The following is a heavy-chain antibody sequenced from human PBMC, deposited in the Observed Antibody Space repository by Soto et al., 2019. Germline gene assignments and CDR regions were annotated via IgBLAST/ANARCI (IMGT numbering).Heavy chain of an antibody. CDR1: GFTFSSYG. V-gene: IGHV3-30*18. Sequence: QVQLVESGGGVVQPGRSLRLSCAASGFTFSSYGMHWVRQAPGKGLEWVAVISYDGSNKYYADSVKGRFTISRDNSKNTLYLQMNSLRAEDTAVYYCAKGFGRGSGWPDYWGQGTLVTVSS. CDR2: ISYDGSNK. CDR3: AKGFGRGSGWPDY. D-gene: IGHD6-19*01. J-gene: IGHJ4*02.